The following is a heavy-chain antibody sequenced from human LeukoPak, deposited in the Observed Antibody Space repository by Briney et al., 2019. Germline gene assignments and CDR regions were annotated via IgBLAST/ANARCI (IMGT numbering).Heavy chain of an antibody. CDR3: ARDKSHDYGDYDY. CDR2: INPNSGGT. CDR1: GYTFTGYY. V-gene: IGHV1-2*02. J-gene: IGHJ4*02. D-gene: IGHD4-17*01. Sequence: ASVTVSCKASGYTFTGYYMHWVRQAPAQGLEWMGWINPNSGGTNYAQKFQGRVTMTRDTSISTAYMELSRLRSDDTAVYYCARDKSHDYGDYDYWGQGTLVTVSS.